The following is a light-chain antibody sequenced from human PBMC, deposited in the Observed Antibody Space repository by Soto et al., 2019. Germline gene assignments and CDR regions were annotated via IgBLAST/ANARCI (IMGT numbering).Light chain of an antibody. Sequence: EIVMTQSPATLSVSPGERATLSCRASQTVRSDFAWYQHKPGQAPRLLIYGASTRATGIPARFSGSGSGTEFTRTISSLQSEDFAVYYCQQYNNWPLTFGGGTKVEIK. CDR1: QTVRSD. CDR3: QQYNNWPLT. J-gene: IGKJ4*01. CDR2: GAS. V-gene: IGKV3-15*01.